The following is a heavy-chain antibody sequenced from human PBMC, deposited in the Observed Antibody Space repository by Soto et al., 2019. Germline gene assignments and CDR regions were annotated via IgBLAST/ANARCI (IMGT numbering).Heavy chain of an antibody. V-gene: IGHV2-26*01. J-gene: IGHJ4*02. CDR2: IFSNDEK. Sequence: SGLTLVNPTDTLTLTCTVSGFSLSNARMGVSWIRQPPGKALEWLAHIFSNDEKSYSTSLKSRLTISKDTSKGQVVLTMTNMDPVDTATYYCARITGSRGGLDIDYWGQGTLVTVSS. CDR1: GFSLSNARMG. CDR3: ARITGSRGGLDIDY. D-gene: IGHD6-13*01.